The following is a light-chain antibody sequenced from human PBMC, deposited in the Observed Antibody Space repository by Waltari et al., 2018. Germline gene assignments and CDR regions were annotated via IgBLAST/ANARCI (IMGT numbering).Light chain of an antibody. V-gene: IGKV3-11*01. CDR3: QQRYTWPLT. CDR2: SAS. Sequence: EIVLTQSPATLSLSPGERATLSCRASESVDSHLAWYQQKPGQSPRLLIYSASNRAPGISARFSDRESATDFTLTISSLEPEDFAVYYCQQRYTWPLTFGGGTKVEIK. J-gene: IGKJ4*01. CDR1: ESVDSH.